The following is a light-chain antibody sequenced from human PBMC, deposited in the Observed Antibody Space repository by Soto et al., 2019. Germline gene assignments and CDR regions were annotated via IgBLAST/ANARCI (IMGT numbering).Light chain of an antibody. CDR1: QSISHW. V-gene: IGKV1-5*01. CDR3: QQYHTYRT. Sequence: DIQVTQAPSTLSASIGDRVIITCRASQSISHWLAWYQQKPGKAPKLLISDASILESGVPSRFSGSTSGTEFTLTISSLQPDDFATYYCQQYHTYRTVGQGTKVDIK. CDR2: DAS. J-gene: IGKJ1*01.